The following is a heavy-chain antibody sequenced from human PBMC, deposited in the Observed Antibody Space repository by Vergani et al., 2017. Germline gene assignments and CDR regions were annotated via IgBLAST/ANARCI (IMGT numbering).Heavy chain of an antibody. CDR1: GGSISSYY. D-gene: IGHD3-16*02. CDR2: IYYSGST. J-gene: IGHJ3*02. V-gene: IGHV4-59*01. Sequence: QVQLQESGPGLVKPSQTLSLTCTVSGGSISSYYWSWIRQPPGKGLEWIGYIYYSGSTNYNPSLKSRVTISVDTSKNQFSLKLSSVTAADTAVYYCARDAMITFGGVIVKGAFDIWGQGTMVTVSS. CDR3: ARDAMITFGGVIVKGAFDI.